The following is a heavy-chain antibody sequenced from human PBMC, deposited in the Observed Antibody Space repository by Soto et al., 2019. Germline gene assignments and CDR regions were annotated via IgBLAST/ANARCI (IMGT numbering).Heavy chain of an antibody. CDR2: IRAYNVNT. CDR3: ARSRGYCSGGSCYYFDY. Sequence: QVQLVQSGAEVKKPGASVKVSCKASGYTFTSYGISWVRQAPGQGLEWMGWIRAYNVNTNYAQKLQGRVTMTTDTSTSTAYRELKSLRSDDTAVYYCARSRGYCSGGSCYYFDYWRQGTLVTVSS. J-gene: IGHJ4*02. CDR1: GYTFTSYG. D-gene: IGHD2-15*01. V-gene: IGHV1-18*01.